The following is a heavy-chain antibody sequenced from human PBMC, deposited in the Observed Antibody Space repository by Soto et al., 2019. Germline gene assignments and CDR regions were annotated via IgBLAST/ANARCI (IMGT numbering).Heavy chain of an antibody. J-gene: IGHJ6*03. V-gene: IGHV4-59*08. D-gene: IGHD3-10*01. CDR3: ARHANYYGSGSYYRYYYYYMDV. Sequence: SETLSLTCTVSGGSISSYYWSWIRQPPGKGLEWIGYIYYSGSTNYNPSLKSRVTISVDTSKNQFSLKLSSVTAADTAVYYCARHANYYGSGSYYRYYYYYMDVWGKGTTVTVSS. CDR1: GGSISSYY. CDR2: IYYSGST.